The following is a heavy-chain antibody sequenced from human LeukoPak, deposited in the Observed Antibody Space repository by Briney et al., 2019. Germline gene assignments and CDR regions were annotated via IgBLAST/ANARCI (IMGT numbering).Heavy chain of an antibody. CDR1: GFTFSSYA. Sequence: GGSLRLSCAASGFTFSSYAMHWVRQAPGKGLEWVAVISYDGSNKYYADSVKGRFTISRDNSKNTLYLQMNSLRAEDTAVYYCARGGDFWSGRDAFDIWGQGTMVTVSS. D-gene: IGHD3-3*01. J-gene: IGHJ3*02. CDR2: ISYDGSNK. V-gene: IGHV3-30*04. CDR3: ARGGDFWSGRDAFDI.